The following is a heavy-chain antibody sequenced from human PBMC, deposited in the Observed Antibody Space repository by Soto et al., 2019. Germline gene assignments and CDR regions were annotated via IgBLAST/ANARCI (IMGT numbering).Heavy chain of an antibody. Sequence: AASVKVSCKAAGYTFTTYYMHWGRQAPGQGLEWMGVIDPTHGSTTYAQTFQGRVTMTSDTSTNTVYMELSSLKSEDTAVYYCARVPYDTTGYYAFWGQGTLVTVSS. V-gene: IGHV1-46*01. CDR1: GYTFTTYY. CDR2: IDPTHGST. J-gene: IGHJ4*02. D-gene: IGHD3-22*01. CDR3: ARVPYDTTGYYAF.